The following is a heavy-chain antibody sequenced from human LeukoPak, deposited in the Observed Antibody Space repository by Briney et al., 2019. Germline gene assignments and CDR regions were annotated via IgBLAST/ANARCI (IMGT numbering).Heavy chain of an antibody. V-gene: IGHV3-48*01. CDR1: GFTFSRYW. CDR3: ARDPIPFSAPFFAFDI. D-gene: IGHD3-3*01. CDR2: ISSSSSTI. J-gene: IGHJ3*02. Sequence: GGSLRLSCAASGFTFSRYWMSWVRQTPGKGLEWVSYISSSSSTIYYADSVKGRFTISRDNAKNSLYLQMNSLRGEDTAVYYCARDPIPFSAPFFAFDILGQGTVVTVSS.